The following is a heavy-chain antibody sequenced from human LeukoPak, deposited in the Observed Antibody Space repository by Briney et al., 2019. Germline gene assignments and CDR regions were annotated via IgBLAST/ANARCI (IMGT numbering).Heavy chain of an antibody. J-gene: IGHJ4*02. Sequence: PGGSLRLSCAASGFTFGDYAINWVRQAPGMGLEWVSAVSGGGGGTFYADSVKGRFTISRDDSRNTLYLQMNSLRAEDTAVYYCATGFGGSYGHFDYWGQGTLVTVSS. CDR3: ATGFGGSYGHFDY. CDR2: VSGGGGGT. D-gene: IGHD1-26*01. CDR1: GFTFGDYA. V-gene: IGHV3-23*01.